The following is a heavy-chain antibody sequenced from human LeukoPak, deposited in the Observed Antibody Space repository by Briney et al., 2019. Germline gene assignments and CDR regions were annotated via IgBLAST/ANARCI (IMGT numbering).Heavy chain of an antibody. CDR3: ARTSGNGDY. J-gene: IGHJ4*02. CDR1: GFTFGNAW. D-gene: IGHD3-10*01. V-gene: IGHV3-69-1*01. CDR2: ISSSSTI. Sequence: PGGSLRLSCAASGFTFGNAWMSWVRRAPGKGLEWVSYISSSSTIYYADSVKGRFTISRDNAKNSLYLQMNSLRDEDTAVYYCARTSGNGDYWGQGTLVTVSS.